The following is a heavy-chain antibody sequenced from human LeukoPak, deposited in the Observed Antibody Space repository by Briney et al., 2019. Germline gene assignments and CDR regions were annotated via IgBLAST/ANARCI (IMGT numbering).Heavy chain of an antibody. CDR3: ASYDSSGYYHYFDY. D-gene: IGHD3-22*01. V-gene: IGHV3-23*01. J-gene: IGHJ4*02. CDR2: ISGSGGST. CDR1: GFTFRSYA. Sequence: GGSLRLSCAASGFTFRSYAMSWVRQAPGKGLEWVSAISGSGGSTYYADSVKGRFTNYRDNSKNTLYLQMNSLRAEDTAVYYCASYDSSGYYHYFDYWGQGTLVTVSS.